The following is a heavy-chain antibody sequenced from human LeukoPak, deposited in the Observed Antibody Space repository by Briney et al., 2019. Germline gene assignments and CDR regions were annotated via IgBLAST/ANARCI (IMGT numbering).Heavy chain of an antibody. Sequence: PGGSLRLSCAASGFTLSTYAMSWVRQTPGKGLEWVAATSSSDAGTYLADSVRGRFTISRDNSKNTLYLQMNGLRVEDTAKYYCAKDSGNWNDSDYWCQGTLVTVSS. V-gene: IGHV3-23*01. CDR3: AKDSGNWNDSDY. D-gene: IGHD1-1*01. CDR2: TSSSDAGT. CDR1: GFTLSTYA. J-gene: IGHJ4*02.